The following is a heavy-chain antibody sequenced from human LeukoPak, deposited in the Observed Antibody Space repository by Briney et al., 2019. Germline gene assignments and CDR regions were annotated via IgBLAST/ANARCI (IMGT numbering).Heavy chain of an antibody. D-gene: IGHD6-19*01. Sequence: PGGSLRLSCAASGFTFSSYGMHWVRQAPGKGLEWVAVIWYDGSNKYYADSVKGRFTISRDNSKNTLYPQMNSLRAEDTAVYYCARPIFTIAVAGTIGYWGQGTLVTVSS. J-gene: IGHJ4*02. V-gene: IGHV3-33*01. CDR3: ARPIFTIAVAGTIGY. CDR1: GFTFSSYG. CDR2: IWYDGSNK.